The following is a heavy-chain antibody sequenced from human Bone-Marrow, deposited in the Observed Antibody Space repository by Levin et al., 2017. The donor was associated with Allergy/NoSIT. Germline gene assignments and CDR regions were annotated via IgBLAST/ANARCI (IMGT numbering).Heavy chain of an antibody. CDR1: GGSISGTC. CDR3: ARYDDTIVHLGK. D-gene: IGHD4/OR15-4a*01. CDR2: IYDGGSS. Sequence: SQTLSLTCSVSGGSISGTCWFWIRQSPGRGLEWIGYIYDGGSSNHNASLKSRVSMSVDTPKKQVSLRLTSVTAADTAVYYCARYDDTIVHLGKWGQGTLVIVSS. V-gene: IGHV4-59*01. J-gene: IGHJ4*02.